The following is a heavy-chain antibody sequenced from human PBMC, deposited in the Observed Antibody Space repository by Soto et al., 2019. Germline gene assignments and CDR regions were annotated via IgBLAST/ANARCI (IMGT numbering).Heavy chain of an antibody. D-gene: IGHD4-17*01. CDR3: ARDTYGDYGYYYYMDV. CDR2: IIPIIGTT. CDR1: GGTFSSYA. J-gene: IGHJ6*03. Sequence: SVKVSCKASGGTFSSYAISWVRQAPGQGLEWMGGIIPIIGTTNYAQKFQGRVTITRDTSASTAYMELSSLRSEDTAVYYCARDTYGDYGYYYYMDVWGKGTTVTVS. V-gene: IGHV1-69*05.